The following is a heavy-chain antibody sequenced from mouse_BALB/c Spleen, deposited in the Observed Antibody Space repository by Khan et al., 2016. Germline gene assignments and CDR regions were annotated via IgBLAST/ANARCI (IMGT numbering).Heavy chain of an antibody. CDR3: ARTGTDYAMDY. CDR1: GFSITSYG. V-gene: IGHV2-6-1*01. Sequence: VQLQESGPGLVAPSQSLSITCTISGFSITSYGVHWVRQPPGKGLEWLVVIWSDGSTTYNSALKSRLSISKDNSKRQVFLKMNSLHTDDTAMYYCARTGTDYAMDYWGQGTAVTVSS. CDR2: IWSDGST. J-gene: IGHJ4*01. D-gene: IGHD4-1*01.